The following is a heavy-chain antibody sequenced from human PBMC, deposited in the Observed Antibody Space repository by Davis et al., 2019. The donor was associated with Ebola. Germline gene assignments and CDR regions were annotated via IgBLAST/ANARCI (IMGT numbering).Heavy chain of an antibody. CDR2: IYDSGRT. D-gene: IGHD1-26*01. Sequence: PSETLSLTCTVSGGSISTYYWNWIRQPPGKGLEWIGYIYDSGRTNYNPSLESRVTISVDTSKNQFSLKLSSVTATDTAVYYCARDGSIVGAPGGMDVWGQGTTVTVSS. CDR3: ARDGSIVGAPGGMDV. V-gene: IGHV4-59*12. CDR1: GGSISTYY. J-gene: IGHJ6*02.